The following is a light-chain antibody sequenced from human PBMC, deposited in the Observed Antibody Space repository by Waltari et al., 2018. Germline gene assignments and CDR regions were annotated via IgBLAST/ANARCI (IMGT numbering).Light chain of an antibody. V-gene: IGKV1-9*01. CDR2: ATS. CDR3: QDLNDFPFT. CDR1: QGISSY. Sequence: IQLTQSPSSLSASVGDRVTITCRASQGISSYLAWYQQKPGQVPNLLIYATSTLQTGVPSRFSGSGSGTDFTLTISSLQPEDFATYYCQDLNDFPFTFGQGTKLEI. J-gene: IGKJ2*01.